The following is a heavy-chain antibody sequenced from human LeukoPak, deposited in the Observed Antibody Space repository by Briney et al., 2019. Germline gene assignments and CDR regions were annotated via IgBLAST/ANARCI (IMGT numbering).Heavy chain of an antibody. V-gene: IGHV1-2*02. D-gene: IGHD6-19*01. CDR2: INPNSGGT. Sequence: EASVKVSCKASGYTFTAYYMHWVRQAPGQGLEWMGWINPNSGGTNYAQKFQGRVTLTRDTSISTAYMELNGLRYDDTALYYCARDVAGNRYADYWGQGTLVTVSS. CDR1: GYTFTAYY. J-gene: IGHJ4*02. CDR3: ARDVAGNRYADY.